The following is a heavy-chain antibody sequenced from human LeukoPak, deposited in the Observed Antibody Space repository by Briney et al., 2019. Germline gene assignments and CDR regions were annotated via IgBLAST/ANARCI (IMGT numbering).Heavy chain of an antibody. V-gene: IGHV3-7*04. CDR1: GFTFSSYW. J-gene: IGHJ4*02. CDR3: VGGSGWLPDY. Sequence: GGSLRLSCAASGFTFSSYWMNWVRQAPGKGLEWVANIKKDGSEKYYVDSAKGRFTISRDNAKNSLYLRMNSLRADDTAVYYCVGGSGWLPDYWGQGTLVTVSS. CDR2: IKKDGSEK. D-gene: IGHD6-19*01.